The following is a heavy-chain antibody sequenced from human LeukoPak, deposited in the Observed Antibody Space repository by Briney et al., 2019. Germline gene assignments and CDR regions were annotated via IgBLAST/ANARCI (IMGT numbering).Heavy chain of an antibody. V-gene: IGHV3-23*01. CDR2: LSGSGIST. J-gene: IGHJ4*02. D-gene: IGHD4/OR15-4a*01. Sequence: PGGSLRLSCAASGLTFSRYAMTWVRQAPGKGLEWVSGLSGSGISTYYADSAKGRFTISRDNSKNTLYLQMNSLRAEDTAVYYCAKHMKTISSPFDYWGQGTLVPVSS. CDR3: AKHMKTISSPFDY. CDR1: GLTFSRYA.